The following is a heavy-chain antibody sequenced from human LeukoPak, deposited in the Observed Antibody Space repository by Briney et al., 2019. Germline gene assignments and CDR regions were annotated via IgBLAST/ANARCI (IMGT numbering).Heavy chain of an antibody. CDR1: GYSISSGYY. Sequence: TASETLSLTCAVSGYSISSGYYWGWIRQPPGKGLEWIGSIYHSGSTYYSPSLKSRVTISVDTSKNQFSLKLSSVTAADTAVYYCASANWERDAFDIWGQGTMVTVSS. CDR3: ASANWERDAFDI. V-gene: IGHV4-38-2*01. D-gene: IGHD7-27*01. CDR2: IYHSGST. J-gene: IGHJ3*02.